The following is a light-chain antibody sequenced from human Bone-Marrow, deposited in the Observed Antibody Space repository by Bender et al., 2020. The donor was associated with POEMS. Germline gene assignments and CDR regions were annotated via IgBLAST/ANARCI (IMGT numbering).Light chain of an antibody. J-gene: IGLJ1*01. Sequence: SYELTQPLSVSVALGQTARVTCGGNNIGGKNVHWYQQKPGQAPVLVVFEDRDRPSEIPERYSGPTSGHTATLSISRVEAGDEADYYCRVWDGITDQDVFGPGTEVTVL. CDR2: EDR. V-gene: IGLV3-21*02. CDR1: NIGGKN. CDR3: RVWDGITDQDV.